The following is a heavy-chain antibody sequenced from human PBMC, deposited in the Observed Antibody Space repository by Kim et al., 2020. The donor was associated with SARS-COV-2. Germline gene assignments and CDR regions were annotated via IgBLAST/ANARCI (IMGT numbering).Heavy chain of an antibody. V-gene: IGHV4-34*01. Sequence: NPSLKSRVTISVDTSKNQFSLKLSSVTAADTAVYYCARRYYRSSGPFYRGWGQGTLVTVSS. CDR3: ARRYYRSSGPFYRG. D-gene: IGHD3-22*01. J-gene: IGHJ4*02.